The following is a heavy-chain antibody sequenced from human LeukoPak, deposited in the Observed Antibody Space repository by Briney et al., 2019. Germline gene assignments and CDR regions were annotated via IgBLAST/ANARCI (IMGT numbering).Heavy chain of an antibody. CDR3: TSQLGYCSGGSCYSYYYYGMDV. CDR1: GFTFGDYA. CDR2: IRSKAYGGTT. Sequence: PGRSLRLSCTASGFTFGDYAMSWVRQAPGKGLEWVGFIRSKAYGGTTEYAASVKGRFTISRDDSKSIAYLQMNSLKTEDTAVYYCTSQLGYCSGGSCYSYYYYGMDVWGKGTTVTASP. D-gene: IGHD2-15*01. V-gene: IGHV3-49*04. J-gene: IGHJ6*04.